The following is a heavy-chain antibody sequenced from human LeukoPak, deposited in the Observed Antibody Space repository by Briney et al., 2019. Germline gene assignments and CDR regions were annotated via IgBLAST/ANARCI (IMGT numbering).Heavy chain of an antibody. V-gene: IGHV3-7*01. CDR1: GITFSSYW. CDR2: IKQDGSEK. D-gene: IGHD6-13*01. CDR3: ARDPGYSSSWSENDAFDI. J-gene: IGHJ3*02. Sequence: PGGSLRLSCAASGITFSSYWMSWVRQAPGKGLEWVANIKQDGSEKYYVDSVKGRFTISRDNAKNSLYLQMNSLRAEDTAVYYCARDPGYSSSWSENDAFDIWGQGTMVTVSS.